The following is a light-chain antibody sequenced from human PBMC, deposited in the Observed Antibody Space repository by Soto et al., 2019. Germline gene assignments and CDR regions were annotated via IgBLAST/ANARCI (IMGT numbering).Light chain of an antibody. Sequence: EIVLTQYPGTLSLSPGERATLSCRASQSVSSSYLAWYQQKPGQAPRLLILGASTRATGIPARFGGSGSGTEFTLSISSLQSEDFAVYYCKQYKEWPPFTFGQGTRPEIK. J-gene: IGKJ5*01. CDR1: QSVSSSY. CDR3: KQYKEWPPFT. V-gene: IGKV3-15*01. CDR2: GAS.